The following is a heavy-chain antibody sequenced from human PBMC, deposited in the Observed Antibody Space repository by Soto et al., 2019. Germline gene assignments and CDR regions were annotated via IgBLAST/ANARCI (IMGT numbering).Heavy chain of an antibody. D-gene: IGHD3-10*01. CDR3: ANEKDGVRYYYGMDV. CDR1: GLTFRDSG. J-gene: IGHJ6*02. V-gene: IGHV3-30*18. CDR2: ISFDGSER. Sequence: QVHLVESGGGVVQPGTSLRLSCVVSGLTFRDSGMHWVRQAPGKGLEWVAVISFDGSERHSRDSVKGRFSISRANSTNTLYLQMNSLRGDDSAVYYCANEKDGVRYYYGMDVWGQGSTVTVSS.